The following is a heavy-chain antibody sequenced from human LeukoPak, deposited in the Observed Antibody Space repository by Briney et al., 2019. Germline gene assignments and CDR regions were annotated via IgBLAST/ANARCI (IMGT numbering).Heavy chain of an antibody. Sequence: PGGALRLSCAASGFTFSSYWMSWVRQAPGKGLEWVSVISGSGGNTYYADSVKGRFTISRDNSKNTLYLQMNSLRTEDTAMYHCVKSPLGGCSNTRCSDRWGQGILVTVSS. CDR1: GFTFSSYW. J-gene: IGHJ4*02. CDR2: ISGSGGNT. D-gene: IGHD2-2*01. CDR3: VKSPLGGCSNTRCSDR. V-gene: IGHV3-23*01.